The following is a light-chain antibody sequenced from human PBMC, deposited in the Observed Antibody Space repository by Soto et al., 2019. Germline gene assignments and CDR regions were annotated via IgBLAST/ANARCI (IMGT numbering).Light chain of an antibody. V-gene: IGLV2-14*03. J-gene: IGLJ1*01. CDR3: TSYTARRLYV. Sequence: QSALTQPASVFGSPGQSITISCTGTSSDVGGYDYVSWYQQHPGKAPKLLIYDVSNRPSGVSTRFSGSKSGNTASLTISGLQAEDEGDYYCTSYTARRLYVFGSGTKVTVL. CDR1: SSDVGGYDY. CDR2: DVS.